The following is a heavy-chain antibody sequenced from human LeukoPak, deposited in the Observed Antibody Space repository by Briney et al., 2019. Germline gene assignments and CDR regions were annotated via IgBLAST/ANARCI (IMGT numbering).Heavy chain of an antibody. D-gene: IGHD2-15*01. V-gene: IGHV1-18*01. Sequence: ASVKVSCKASGYTFTDYYIHWMRQAPGQGLEWMGWISAYNGNTNYAQKLQGRVTMTTDTSTSTAYMELRSLRSDDTAVYYCARIGSGYYFVYWGQGTLVTVSS. CDR2: ISAYNGNT. CDR1: GYTFTDYY. CDR3: ARIGSGYYFVY. J-gene: IGHJ4*02.